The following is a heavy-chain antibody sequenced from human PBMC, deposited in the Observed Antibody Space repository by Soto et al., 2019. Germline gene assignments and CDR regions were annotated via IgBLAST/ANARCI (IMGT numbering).Heavy chain of an antibody. CDR1: GGSFSSYA. J-gene: IGHJ6*02. D-gene: IGHD3-3*01. Sequence: SVKVSCKASGGSFSSYAISWVRQAPGQGLEWMGGIIPIFGTANYAQKFQGRVTITADESTSTAYMELSSLRSEDTAVYYCARDPDVVIIKPNYYYGMDVWGQGTTVTVSS. CDR2: IIPIFGTA. CDR3: ARDPDVVIIKPNYYYGMDV. V-gene: IGHV1-69*13.